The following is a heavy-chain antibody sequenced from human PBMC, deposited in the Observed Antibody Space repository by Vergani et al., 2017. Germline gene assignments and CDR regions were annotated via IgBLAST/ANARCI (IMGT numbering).Heavy chain of an antibody. Sequence: QVQLVQSGAEVKKPGASVKVSCKASGYTFTGSYMHWVRQAPGQGLEWMGWINPNSGGTNYAQKFPGRVTMTRDTSISTAYMELSRLRSDDTAVYYCARGGYYDSSGYYMMDYYGMDVWGQXP. V-gene: IGHV1-2*02. J-gene: IGHJ6*02. CDR3: ARGGYYDSSGYYMMDYYGMDV. D-gene: IGHD3-22*01. CDR1: GYTFTGSY. CDR2: INPNSGGT.